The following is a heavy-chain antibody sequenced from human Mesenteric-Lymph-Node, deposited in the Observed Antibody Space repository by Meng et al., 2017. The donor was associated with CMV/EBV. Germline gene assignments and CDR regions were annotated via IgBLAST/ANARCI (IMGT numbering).Heavy chain of an antibody. CDR2: IYHSGST. D-gene: IGHD1-1*01. V-gene: IGHV4-38-2*02. CDR1: GYSISTAYY. CDR3: VRDTYDWISRGGNGMDV. Sequence: SETLSLTCTVSGYSISTAYYWGWIRQPPGKGLEWIGTIYHSGSTYFNPSLKSRVTISVDTSKSQFSLNLSSVTAADTAVYYCVRDTYDWISRGGNGMDVWGQGTTVTVSS. J-gene: IGHJ6*02.